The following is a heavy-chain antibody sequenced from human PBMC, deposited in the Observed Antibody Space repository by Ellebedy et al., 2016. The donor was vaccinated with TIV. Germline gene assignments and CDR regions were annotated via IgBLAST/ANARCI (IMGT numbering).Heavy chain of an antibody. CDR1: GFTFNTYG. V-gene: IGHV3-30*02. CDR3: AKAGAYYYDSSGYHY. CDR2: IRYDGSNK. D-gene: IGHD3-22*01. J-gene: IGHJ4*02. Sequence: GESLKISCTASGFTFNTYGMHWVRRAPGKGLEWMAFIRYDGSNKYYADSVKGRFTISRDNFNNALYLQMNSLRAEDTAVYYCAKAGAYYYDSSGYHYWGQGTLVTVSS.